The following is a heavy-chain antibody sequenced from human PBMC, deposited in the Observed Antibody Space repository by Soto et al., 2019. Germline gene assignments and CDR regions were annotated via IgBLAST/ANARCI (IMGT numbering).Heavy chain of an antibody. CDR2: IWSDGSDK. Sequence: PGGSLRLSCAASGFTFSSYGMHWVRQAPGKGLEWVALIWSDGSDKYYTESVKGRFTISRDNSKSTLYLQMNSLRAEDTAVYYCARLYCSASSCYSVGAFDIRGQGTMVTVSS. V-gene: IGHV3-33*01. J-gene: IGHJ3*02. D-gene: IGHD2-15*01. CDR3: ARLYCSASSCYSVGAFDI. CDR1: GFTFSSYG.